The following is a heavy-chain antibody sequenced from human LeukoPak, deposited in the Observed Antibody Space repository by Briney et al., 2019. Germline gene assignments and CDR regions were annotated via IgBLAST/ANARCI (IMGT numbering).Heavy chain of an antibody. CDR1: GYTFTSYG. V-gene: IGHV1-18*01. J-gene: IGHJ4*02. CDR2: ISAYNGNT. D-gene: IGHD3-16*01. CDR3: ARDLRRLGELPRWSPAY. Sequence: GASVKVSCKASGYTFTSYGISWVRQAPGQGLEWMGWISAYNGNTNYAQKLQGRVTMTTDTSTSTAYMELRSLRSDDTAVYYCARDLRRLGELPRWSPAYWGQGTLVTVSS.